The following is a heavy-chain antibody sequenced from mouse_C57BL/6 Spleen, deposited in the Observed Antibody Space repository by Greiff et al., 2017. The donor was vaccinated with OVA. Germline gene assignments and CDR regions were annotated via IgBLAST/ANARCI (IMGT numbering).Heavy chain of an antibody. V-gene: IGHV1-81*01. Sequence: LVESGAELARPGASVKLSCKASGYTFTSYGISWVKQRPGQGLEWIGEIYPRSGNTYYNEKFKGKATLTADKSSSTAYLELRSLTSEDSAVYFCARPYEYGFAYWGQGTLVTVSA. CDR3: ARPYEYGFAY. J-gene: IGHJ3*01. D-gene: IGHD2-10*02. CDR1: GYTFTSYG. CDR2: IYPRSGNT.